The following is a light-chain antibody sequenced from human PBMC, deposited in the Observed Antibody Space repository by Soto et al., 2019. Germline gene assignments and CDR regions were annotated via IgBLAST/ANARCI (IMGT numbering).Light chain of an antibody. Sequence: QSALTKPASVSGSPGQSITISCTGTSSDVGGYNYVSWYQQHPGKAPKLMIYEVSNRPSGVSNRFSGSKSGITASLTISGLQAEDEDDYYCSSYTSSSAPYVFGTGTMVTVL. V-gene: IGLV2-14*01. J-gene: IGLJ1*01. CDR2: EVS. CDR1: SSDVGGYNY. CDR3: SSYTSSSAPYV.